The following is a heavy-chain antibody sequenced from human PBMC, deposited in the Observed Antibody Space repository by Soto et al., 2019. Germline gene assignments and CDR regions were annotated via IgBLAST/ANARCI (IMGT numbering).Heavy chain of an antibody. CDR3: AKDLRPGIAVAGTLDY. J-gene: IGHJ4*02. CDR1: GFTFSSYG. Sequence: PGGSLRLSCAASGFTFSSYGMHWVRQAPGKGLEWVAVISYDGSNKYYADSVKGRFTISRDNSKNTLYLQMNSLRAKDTAVYYCAKDLRPGIAVAGTLDYWGQGTLVTVSS. V-gene: IGHV3-30*18. CDR2: ISYDGSNK. D-gene: IGHD6-19*01.